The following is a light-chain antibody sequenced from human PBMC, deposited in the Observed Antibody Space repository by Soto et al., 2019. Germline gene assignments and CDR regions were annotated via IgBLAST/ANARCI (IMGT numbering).Light chain of an antibody. V-gene: IGLV2-14*01. Sequence: QSALTQPAAVSGSPGQSITISCTGTRRDVGGYNYVSWHQQHPGNAPKVIITEVSNRPSGVSNRFSGSKSGNTASLTISGLQAEDEADYYCSSYVSSSTFVVFGGGTKLTVL. CDR3: SSYVSSSTFVV. CDR1: RRDVGGYNY. J-gene: IGLJ2*01. CDR2: EVS.